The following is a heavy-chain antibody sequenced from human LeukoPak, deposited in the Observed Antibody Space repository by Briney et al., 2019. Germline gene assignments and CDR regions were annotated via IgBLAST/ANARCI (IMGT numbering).Heavy chain of an antibody. CDR1: GGSFSGYY. J-gene: IGHJ4*02. V-gene: IGHV4-34*01. D-gene: IGHD3-22*01. CDR2: INHRGST. Sequence: SETLSPTCAVYGGSFSGYYWSWIRQPPGKGLEWIGEINHRGSTNYNPSLKSRVTISVNTSKNQFSLKLRSVTAADTAVYYCARAGDSSGYSDYWGQGTLVTVSS. CDR3: ARAGDSSGYSDY.